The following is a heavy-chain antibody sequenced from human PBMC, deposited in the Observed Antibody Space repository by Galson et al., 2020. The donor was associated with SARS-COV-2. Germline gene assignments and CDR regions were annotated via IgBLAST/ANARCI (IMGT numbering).Heavy chain of an antibody. CDR1: GFTFSGST. D-gene: IGHD3-10*01. Sequence: GGSLRPSCAASGFTFSGSTMNWVRQAPGKGLEWVSSIGGSRRYIYYADSVKGRFTISRDNAKKSVYQQMTSLRAEDTAVYYCAVLYYGSVVYPHAFDLWGQGTMVTVSS. CDR3: AVLYYGSVVYPHAFDL. CDR2: IGGSRRYI. J-gene: IGHJ3*01. V-gene: IGHV3-21*01.